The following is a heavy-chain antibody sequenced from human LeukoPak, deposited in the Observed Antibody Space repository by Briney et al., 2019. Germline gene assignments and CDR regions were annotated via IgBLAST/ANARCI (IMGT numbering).Heavy chain of an antibody. V-gene: IGHV3-7*01. J-gene: IGHJ4*02. CDR3: ARGTTSGWYFDY. D-gene: IGHD6-19*01. CDR2: INQDGSEK. Sequence: GGSLRLSCAASGFTFSSYWMTWVRQAPGKGLEWVASINQDGSEKYYVDSVKGRFTISRDNAKNSLYLQMNSLRAEDTAVYYCARGTTSGWYFDYWGQGTLVTVSS. CDR1: GFTFSSYW.